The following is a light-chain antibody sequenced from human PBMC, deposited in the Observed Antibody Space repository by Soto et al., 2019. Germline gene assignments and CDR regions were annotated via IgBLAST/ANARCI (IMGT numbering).Light chain of an antibody. CDR2: AAS. CDR3: LLDFSYFWA. J-gene: IGKJ1*01. V-gene: IGKV1-6*01. Sequence: AIQMTRPPSPLSASEGARVTITCRASQSISIWLAWYQQKPGKVPKLLIYAASTLQSGVPSRFSGSRSGTDFTLTISSLQPEDFAPYYCLLDFSYFWAFGQGTKVAIK. CDR1: QSISIW.